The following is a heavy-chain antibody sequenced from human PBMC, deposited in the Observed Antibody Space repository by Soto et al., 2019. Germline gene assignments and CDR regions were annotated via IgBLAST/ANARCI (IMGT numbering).Heavy chain of an antibody. V-gene: IGHV1-69*06. D-gene: IGHD3-10*01. J-gene: IGHJ4*02. CDR3: ARESGNYFDD. Sequence: QVQLVQSGAEVKKPGSSLKVSCKASGGTFISHAISWLRQAPGQGLEWVGGIIPIFGTTNYAQKFQGRVTVTADKSTSTVYMELSSLRSDDTAVYYCARESGNYFDDWCQGTLVTVSS. CDR2: IIPIFGTT. CDR1: GGTFISHA.